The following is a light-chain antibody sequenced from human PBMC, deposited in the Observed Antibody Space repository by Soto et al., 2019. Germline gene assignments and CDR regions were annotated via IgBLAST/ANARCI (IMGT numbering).Light chain of an antibody. CDR3: QQYNSYSEA. CDR2: KAS. CDR1: QSITTW. Sequence: DIQITQSPSTLSAFVGDRVAITCRASQSITTWLAWYQHKPGKAPKLLIYKASTLKSGVPSRFSGSGSGTEFTLTISSLQPDDFATYCCQQYNSYSEAFGQGTKV. J-gene: IGKJ1*01. V-gene: IGKV1-5*03.